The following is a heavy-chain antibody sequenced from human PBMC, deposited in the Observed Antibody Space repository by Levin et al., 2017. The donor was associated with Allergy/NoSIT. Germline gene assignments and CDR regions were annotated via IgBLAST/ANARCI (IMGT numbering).Heavy chain of an antibody. V-gene: IGHV4-4*02. Sequence: SETLSLTCAVSGGSISSSNWWSWVRQPPGKGLEWIGEIYHSGSTNYNPSLKSRVTISVDKSKNQFSLKLSSVTAADTAVYYCARYYYDSSGYYGSNWFDPWGQGTLVTVSS. D-gene: IGHD3-22*01. CDR1: GGSISSSNW. CDR3: ARYYYDSSGYYGSNWFDP. CDR2: IYHSGST. J-gene: IGHJ5*02.